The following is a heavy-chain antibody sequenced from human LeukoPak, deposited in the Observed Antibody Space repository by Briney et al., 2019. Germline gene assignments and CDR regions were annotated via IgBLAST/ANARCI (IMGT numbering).Heavy chain of an antibody. J-gene: IGHJ4*02. D-gene: IGHD3-22*01. Sequence: GGSLRLSCAASGFTFSSYAMSWVRQAPGKGLEWVSAISGSGGSTYYADSVKGRFTISRDNSKNTLYLQMNSLRVEDTAVYYCAKGSYYDSSGSFYFDYWGQGTLVTVSS. CDR1: GFTFSSYA. V-gene: IGHV3-23*01. CDR3: AKGSYYDSSGSFYFDY. CDR2: ISGSGGST.